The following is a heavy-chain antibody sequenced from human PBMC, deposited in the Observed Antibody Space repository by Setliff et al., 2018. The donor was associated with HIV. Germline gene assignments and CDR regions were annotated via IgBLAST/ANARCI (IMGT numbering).Heavy chain of an antibody. CDR3: VRGGSWGII. CDR2: IYQSGST. J-gene: IGHJ3*02. V-gene: IGHV4-38-2*02. D-gene: IGHD3-16*01. CDR1: SYSISSGYY. Sequence: PSETLSLTCSVSSYSISSGYYWGWIRQPPGKGLEWIGNIYQSGSTFYNPSLKSRVTISLDTSKNQFSLNLSSVTAADSAVYYCVRGGSWGIIWGQGTVVTVSS.